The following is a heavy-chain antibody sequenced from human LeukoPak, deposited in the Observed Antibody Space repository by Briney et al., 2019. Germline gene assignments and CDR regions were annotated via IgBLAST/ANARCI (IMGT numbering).Heavy chain of an antibody. CDR3: ARRRTTGTTGYFDF. D-gene: IGHD1-1*01. CDR2: IYTSEST. CDR1: GGSISTYY. V-gene: IGHV4-4*09. J-gene: IGHJ4*02. Sequence: SETLSLTCTVSGGSISTYYWSWIRQPPGKGLESIGYIYTSESTNYNPSLKSRVTISVDTSKNQFSLMLSSVTAADTAFYYCARRRTTGTTGYFDFWGRGNLVTVSS.